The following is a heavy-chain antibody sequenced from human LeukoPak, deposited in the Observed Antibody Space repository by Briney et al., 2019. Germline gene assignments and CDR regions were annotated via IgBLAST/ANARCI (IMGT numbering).Heavy chain of an antibody. CDR2: INPSGGST. J-gene: IGHJ4*02. Sequence: ASVKVSCKASGYTFTSYYMHWVRQAPGQGLEWMGIINPSGGSTSYAQKFQGRVTMTRDTSTSTVYMELSSLRSEDTAVYYCAREGASPEPNNYDSSGYYAKYYFDYWGQGTLVTVSS. CDR3: AREGASPEPNNYDSSGYYAKYYFDY. D-gene: IGHD3-22*01. V-gene: IGHV1-46*01. CDR1: GYTFTSYY.